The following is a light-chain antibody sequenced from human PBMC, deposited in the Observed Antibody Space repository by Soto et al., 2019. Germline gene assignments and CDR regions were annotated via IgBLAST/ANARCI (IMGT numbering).Light chain of an antibody. CDR1: QRLTRSY. CDR3: QQYSHWPRT. V-gene: IGKV3-20*01. Sequence: EIELTQSPGTLSLSSVERTPLSCRASQRLTRSYLAWYQQTPGQAPRLLIYGTSSRATGIPARFSGSGSGTDFTLTISRLEPEDFAVYYCQQYSHWPRTCGQGTKVDIK. J-gene: IGKJ1*01. CDR2: GTS.